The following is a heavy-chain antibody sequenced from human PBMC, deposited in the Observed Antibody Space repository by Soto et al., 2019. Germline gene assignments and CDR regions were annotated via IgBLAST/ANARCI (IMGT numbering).Heavy chain of an antibody. CDR1: GFTFSSYG. CDR3: AREYGSGSFDY. V-gene: IGHV3-33*01. J-gene: IGHJ4*02. CDR2: IWYDGSNK. Sequence: GGSLRLSCAASGFTFSSYGMHWVRQAPGKGLEWVAVIWYDGSNKYYADSVKGRFTISRDNSKNTLYLQMNSLRAEDTAVYYCAREYGSGSFDYWGQGTLATVSS. D-gene: IGHD3-10*01.